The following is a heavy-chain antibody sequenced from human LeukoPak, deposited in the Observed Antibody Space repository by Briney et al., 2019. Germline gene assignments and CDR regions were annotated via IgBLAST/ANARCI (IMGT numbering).Heavy chain of an antibody. J-gene: IGHJ5*02. D-gene: IGHD3-10*01. CDR1: SGSISRYY. CDR3: AGVRGIISRNWFDP. Sequence: SETLSLTCTVSSGSISRYYWGWIRQPPGKGLEWIGTIYYGGTTYYNPSLKSRVTISVDTSKNQFSLKLSSVTAADTAVYFCAGVRGIISRNWFDPWGHGTLVTVSS. CDR2: IYYGGTT. V-gene: IGHV4-39*01.